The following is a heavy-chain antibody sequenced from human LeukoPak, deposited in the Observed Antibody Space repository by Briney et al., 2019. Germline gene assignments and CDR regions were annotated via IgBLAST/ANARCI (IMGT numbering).Heavy chain of an antibody. CDR3: ARGGYYDFWSGYYHQYYFDY. D-gene: IGHD3-3*01. Sequence: PGGSLRLSCAASGFTSSSYAMSWVRQAPGKGLEWVSAISGSGGSTYYADSVKGRFTISRDNSKNTLYLQMNSLRAEDTAVYYCARGGYYDFWSGYYHQYYFDYWGQGTLVTVSS. CDR2: ISGSGGST. CDR1: GFTSSSYA. V-gene: IGHV3-23*01. J-gene: IGHJ4*02.